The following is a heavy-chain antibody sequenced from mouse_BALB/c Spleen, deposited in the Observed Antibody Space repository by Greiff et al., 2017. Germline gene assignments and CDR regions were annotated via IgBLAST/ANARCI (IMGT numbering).Heavy chain of an antibody. CDR3: ASKDYGGFAY. Sequence: EVNVVESGGGLVKPGGSLKLSCAASGFTFSSYAMSWVRQSPEKRLEWVAEISSGGSYTYYPDTVTGRFTISRDNAKNTLYLEMSSLRSEDTAMYYCASKDYGGFAYWGQGTLVTVSA. CDR1: GFTFSSYA. J-gene: IGHJ3*01. D-gene: IGHD1-1*01. CDR2: ISSGGSYT. V-gene: IGHV5-9-4*01.